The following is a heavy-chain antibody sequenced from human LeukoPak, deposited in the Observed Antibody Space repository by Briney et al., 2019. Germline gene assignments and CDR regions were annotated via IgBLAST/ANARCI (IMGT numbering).Heavy chain of an antibody. D-gene: IGHD1-26*01. CDR1: GFRFSSYS. Sequence: PGGSLRLSCAASGFRFSSYSMNWVRQAPGKGLEWISFISSSSTIYYADSVKGRFAISRDNAKNSLYLQMNSLRAEDTALYYCAKAIGRWGQGTLVTVSS. V-gene: IGHV3-48*04. CDR2: ISSSSTI. CDR3: AKAIGR. J-gene: IGHJ4*02.